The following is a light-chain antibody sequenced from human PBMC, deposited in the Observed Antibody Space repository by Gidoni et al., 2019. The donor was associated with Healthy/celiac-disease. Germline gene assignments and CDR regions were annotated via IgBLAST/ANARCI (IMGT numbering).Light chain of an antibody. V-gene: IGLV2-23*01. CDR2: EGS. J-gene: IGLJ3*02. CDR3: SSYAASSTLE. CDR1: SSDVGSYNL. Sequence: QSALTQPASVSGSPGQSITISCTGTSSDVGSYNLVSWYQQHPGKAPKLMIYEGSKRPSGVSNRVSGSKSGNTASLTISGLQAEDEADYYCSSYAASSTLEFGGGTKLTVL.